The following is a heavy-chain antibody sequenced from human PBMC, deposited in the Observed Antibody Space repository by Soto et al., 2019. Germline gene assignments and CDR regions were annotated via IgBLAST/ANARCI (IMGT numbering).Heavy chain of an antibody. CDR3: ATDLGFPLPAVRNYFDY. V-gene: IGHV1-24*01. CDR1: GYTFTSYG. D-gene: IGHD2-2*01. Sequence: ASVKVSCKASGYTFTSYGISWVRQAPGQGLEWMGGFDPEDGETIYAQKFQGRVTMTEDTSTDTAYMELSSPRSEDTAVYYCATDLGFPLPAVRNYFDYWGQGTLVTVSS. CDR2: FDPEDGET. J-gene: IGHJ4*02.